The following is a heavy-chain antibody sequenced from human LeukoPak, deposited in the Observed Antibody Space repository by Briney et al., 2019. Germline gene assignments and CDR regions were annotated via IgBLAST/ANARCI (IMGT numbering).Heavy chain of an antibody. V-gene: IGHV4-38-2*02. CDR3: ARRVYGGSQPRNDAFDI. CDR1: GYSISSGYY. CDR2: IYHSGST. D-gene: IGHD4-23*01. Sequence: SETLSLTGTVSGYSISSGYYWGWIRQPPGKGLEWIGSIYHSGSTYYNPSLKSRVTISVDTSKNQFSLKLSSVTAADTAVYYCARRVYGGSQPRNDAFDIWGQGTMVTVSS. J-gene: IGHJ3*02.